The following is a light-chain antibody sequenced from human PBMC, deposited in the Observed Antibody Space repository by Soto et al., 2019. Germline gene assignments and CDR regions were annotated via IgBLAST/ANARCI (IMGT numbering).Light chain of an antibody. V-gene: IGKV3-11*01. CDR1: QSVSSY. J-gene: IGKJ5*01. CDR3: QPRSNWPIT. CDR2: DAY. Sequence: EIVLTQSPATLSLSPGERATLSCRASQSVSSYLAWYQQKPGQAPRLLIYDAYNRATGIPARFSGSGSGTDFTLTISSLEPEDFAVYYCQPRSNWPITVGPVTRLEIK.